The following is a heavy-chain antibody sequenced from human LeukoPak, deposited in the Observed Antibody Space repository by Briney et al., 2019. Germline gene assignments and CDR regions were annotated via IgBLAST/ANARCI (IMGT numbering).Heavy chain of an antibody. D-gene: IGHD3-10*01. CDR1: GFTFSSYE. Sequence: RTGGSLRLSCAASGFTFSSYEMNWVRQAPGKGLEWVSYISSSGSTIYYADSVKGRFTISRDNSKNTLYLQMNSLRAEDTAVYYCAKAVRSMVTGGGYFDSWGQGTLVTVSS. CDR2: ISSSGSTI. V-gene: IGHV3-48*03. CDR3: AKAVRSMVTGGGYFDS. J-gene: IGHJ4*02.